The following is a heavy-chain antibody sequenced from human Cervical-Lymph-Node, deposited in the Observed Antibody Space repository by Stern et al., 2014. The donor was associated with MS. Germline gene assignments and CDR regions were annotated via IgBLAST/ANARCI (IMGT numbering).Heavy chain of an antibody. J-gene: IGHJ4*02. V-gene: IGHV1-18*01. Sequence: VQLVEYGAEVKKPGASVKVSCKTSGYTFNTYDINWVRQAPGQGLEWMGWTSTYNDDTKYARRLQGRVIMTTDTSTNTAYMELRSLTSDDSAVYYCARGRSGHNLDYWGQGTLVTVSS. CDR1: GYTFNTYD. CDR2: TSTYNDDT. CDR3: ARGRSGHNLDY. D-gene: IGHD2-15*01.